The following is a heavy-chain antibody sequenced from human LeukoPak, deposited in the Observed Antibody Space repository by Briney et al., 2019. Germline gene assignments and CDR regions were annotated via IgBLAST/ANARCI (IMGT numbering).Heavy chain of an antibody. J-gene: IGHJ4*02. V-gene: IGHV3-23*01. CDR3: AKALLEWLRAPFDY. CDR1: GFTFSSYA. CDR2: ISGSGGST. D-gene: IGHD3-3*01. Sequence: QAGGSLRLSCAASGFTFSSYAMSWVRQAPGKGLEWVSAISGSGGSTYYADSVKGRFTISRDKSKNTLYLQMNSLRAEDTAVYYCAKALLEWLRAPFDYWGQGTLVTVSS.